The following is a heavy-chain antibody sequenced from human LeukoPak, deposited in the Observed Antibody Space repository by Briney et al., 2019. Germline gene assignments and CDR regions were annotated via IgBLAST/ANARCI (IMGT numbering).Heavy chain of an antibody. V-gene: IGHV3-21*01. CDR2: ISSSSSYI. CDR3: ARDGILGAMTTVTTSGYMDV. CDR1: GFTFSSYS. J-gene: IGHJ6*03. D-gene: IGHD4-17*01. Sequence: TPGGSLRLSCAASGFTFSSYSMNWVRQAPGKGLEWVSSISSSSSYIYYADSVKGRFTISRDNAKNSLYPQMNSLRAEDTAVYYCARDGILGAMTTVTTSGYMDVWGKGTTVTVSS.